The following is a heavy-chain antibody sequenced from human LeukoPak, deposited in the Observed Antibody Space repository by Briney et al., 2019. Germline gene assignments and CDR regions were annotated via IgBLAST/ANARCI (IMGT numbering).Heavy chain of an antibody. Sequence: PSETLSLTCTVSGGSISSGHYYWTWIRQHPGKGLEGIGYIYYRGNTYSTPSLTGRLTISVDTSKNQFSLRLSSVTAADTAVYYCARSSVTADDFYYYYMDVWGKGTTVTVSS. J-gene: IGHJ6*03. CDR3: ARSSVTADDFYYYYMDV. D-gene: IGHD1-20*01. CDR2: IYYRGNT. V-gene: IGHV4-31*03. CDR1: GGSISSGHYY.